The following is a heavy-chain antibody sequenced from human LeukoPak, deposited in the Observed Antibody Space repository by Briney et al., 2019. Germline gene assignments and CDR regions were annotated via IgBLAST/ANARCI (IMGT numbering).Heavy chain of an antibody. CDR2: MNPNSGKA. CDR3: ARRNFDWFDP. CDR1: GYTFTYYD. Sequence: GASVKVSCKASGYTFTYYDINWVRQATGQGLEWMGWMNPNSGKAGYAHKFQGRVTITRNPSITTAYMELSSLRFEDTAVYYCARRNFDWFDPWGQGTLVTVSS. J-gene: IGHJ5*02. V-gene: IGHV1-8*03.